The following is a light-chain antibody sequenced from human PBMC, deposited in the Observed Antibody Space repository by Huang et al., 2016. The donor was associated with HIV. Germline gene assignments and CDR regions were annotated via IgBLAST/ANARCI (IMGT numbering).Light chain of an antibody. CDR2: WAS. Sequence: DIVMTQSPDSLAVSLGERATINCKSSQSVLYSSNNKNYLAWYQQKPGQPHKLRIYWASTRESVVPDRFSGSGSGTDFTLTISSLQAADVAVYYCQQYYSSPYTFGQGTKLEIK. CDR1: QSVLYSSNNKNY. J-gene: IGKJ2*01. V-gene: IGKV4-1*01. CDR3: QQYYSSPYT.